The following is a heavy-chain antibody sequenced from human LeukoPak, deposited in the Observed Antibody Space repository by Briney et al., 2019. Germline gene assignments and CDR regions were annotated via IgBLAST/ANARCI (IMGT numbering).Heavy chain of an antibody. D-gene: IGHD3-9*01. CDR2: ISAYNGNT. J-gene: IGHJ5*02. CDR3: ARDYYDILTGYFWFDP. CDR1: GYTFTNYD. Sequence: ASVKVSCKTSGYTFTNYDINWVRQATGQGLEWMGWISAYNGNTNYAQKLQGRVTITTDTSTSTAYMELRSLRSDDTAVYYCARDYYDILTGYFWFDPWGQGTLVTVSS. V-gene: IGHV1-18*01.